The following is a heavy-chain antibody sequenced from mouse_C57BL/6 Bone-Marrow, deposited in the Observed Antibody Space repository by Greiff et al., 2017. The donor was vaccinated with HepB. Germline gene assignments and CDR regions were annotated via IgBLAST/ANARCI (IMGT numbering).Heavy chain of an antibody. Sequence: VQLQQSGPELVKPGASVKISCKASGYTFTDYYMNWVKQSHGKSLEWIGDINPNNGGTSYNQKFKGKATLTVDKSSSTAYMELRSLTSEDSAVYYCANYYGSSPWFAYWGQGTLVTVSA. V-gene: IGHV1-26*01. CDR3: ANYYGSSPWFAY. CDR2: INPNNGGT. CDR1: GYTFTDYY. D-gene: IGHD1-1*01. J-gene: IGHJ3*01.